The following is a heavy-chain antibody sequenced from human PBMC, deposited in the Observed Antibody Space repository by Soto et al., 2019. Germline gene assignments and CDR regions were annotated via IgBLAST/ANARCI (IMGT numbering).Heavy chain of an antibody. V-gene: IGHV3-30*18. CDR2: ISYDGSNK. J-gene: IGHJ6*02. Sequence: QVQLVESGGGVVQPGRSLRLSCAASGFTFSSYCMHWVRQAPGKGLEWVAVISYDGSNKYYADSVKGRFTISRDNSKNTLYMQMNSLRAEDPAVYYCAKDGRNGDGMEVWGQGTTVTVSS. CDR1: GFTFSSYC. CDR3: AKDGRNGDGMEV. D-gene: IGHD1-1*01.